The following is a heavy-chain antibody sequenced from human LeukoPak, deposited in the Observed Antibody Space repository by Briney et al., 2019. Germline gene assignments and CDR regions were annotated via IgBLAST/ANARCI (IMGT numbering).Heavy chain of an antibody. Sequence: SETLSLTCAVSGGSISSSNYYWGWIRQSPGMGLEWIGNIYHSGRTAYNPSLKSRVTILIDTSKRQFSLRLTYVTAADTAVYYCARDIASAGDFYYGMDVWGQGTTVTVS. CDR3: ARDIASAGDFYYGMDV. CDR2: IYHSGRT. CDR1: GGSISSSNYY. V-gene: IGHV4-39*07. J-gene: IGHJ6*02. D-gene: IGHD6-13*01.